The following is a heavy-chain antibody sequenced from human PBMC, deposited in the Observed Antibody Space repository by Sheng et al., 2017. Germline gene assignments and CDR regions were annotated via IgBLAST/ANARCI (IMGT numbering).Heavy chain of an antibody. CDR3: ARLQPDDYGDLEAFDI. CDR1: GGTFSSYA. CDR2: IIPIFGTA. Sequence: QVQLVQSGAEVKKPGSSVKVSCKASGGTFSSYAISWVRQAPGQGLEWMGGIIPIFGTANYAQKFQGRVTITTDESTSTAYMELSSLRSEDTAVYYCARLQPDDYGDLEAFDIWGQGTMVTVSS. V-gene: IGHV1-69*05. J-gene: IGHJ3*02. D-gene: IGHD4-17*01.